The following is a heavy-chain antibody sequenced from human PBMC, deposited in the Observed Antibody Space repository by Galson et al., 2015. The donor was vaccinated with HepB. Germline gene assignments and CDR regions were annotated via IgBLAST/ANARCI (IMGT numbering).Heavy chain of an antibody. CDR1: GFTFSSYA. J-gene: IGHJ4*02. CDR3: AKEANSYYYDSSGYDY. Sequence: SLRLSCAASGFTFSSYAMSWVRQAPGKGLEWVSAISGSGGSTYYADSVKGRFTISRDNSKNTLYLQMNSLRAEDTAVYYCAKEANSYYYDSSGYDYWGQGTLVTVSS. D-gene: IGHD3-22*01. V-gene: IGHV3-23*01. CDR2: ISGSGGST.